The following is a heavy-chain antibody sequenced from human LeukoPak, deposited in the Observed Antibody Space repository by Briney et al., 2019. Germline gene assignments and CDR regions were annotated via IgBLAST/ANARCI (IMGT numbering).Heavy chain of an antibody. J-gene: IGHJ3*02. V-gene: IGHV4-39*07. CDR2: IYYSGST. CDR1: GGSISSSSYY. CDR3: ARDGPRPNDSHAFDI. Sequence: SETLSLTRTVSGGSISSSSYYWGWSRQPPGKGLVWIGSIYYSGSTYYNPSLKSRVTISVDTSKNQFSLKLSSVTAADTAVYYCARDGPRPNDSHAFDIWGQGTMVTVSS. D-gene: IGHD3-22*01.